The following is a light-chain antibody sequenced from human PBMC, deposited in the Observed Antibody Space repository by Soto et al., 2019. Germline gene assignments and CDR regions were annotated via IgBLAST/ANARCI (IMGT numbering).Light chain of an antibody. J-gene: IGKJ1*01. CDR3: QQYARSPET. Sequence: EIVLTQSPGTLSLSPGERATLSCRASQSVSSSYLAWYQQKPGQAPRLLIYGASRRAPGIPDRFIGYGSGTDFTLTISRLEPEDFAVYYCQQYARSPETFGQGTKVDFK. CDR2: GAS. V-gene: IGKV3-20*01. CDR1: QSVSSSY.